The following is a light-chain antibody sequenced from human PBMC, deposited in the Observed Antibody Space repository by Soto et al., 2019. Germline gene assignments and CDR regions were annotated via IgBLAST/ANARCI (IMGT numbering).Light chain of an antibody. CDR3: CSYAGSYTFAV. V-gene: IGLV2-11*01. CDR1: SSDVGGYNY. Sequence: QSVLTQPRSVSWSPGQSVTISCTGTSSDVGGYNYVSWYQQHPGKAPKLMIYDVSKRPSGVPDRFSGSKSGNTASLTISGLQAEDEADYYCCSYAGSYTFAVFGGGTKVTVL. J-gene: IGLJ2*01. CDR2: DVS.